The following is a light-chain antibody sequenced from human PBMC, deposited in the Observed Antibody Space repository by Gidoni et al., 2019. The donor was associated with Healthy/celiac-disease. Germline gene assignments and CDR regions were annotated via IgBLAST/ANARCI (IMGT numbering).Light chain of an antibody. CDR2: VS. Sequence: VSNRPSGVSNRFSGSKSGNTASLTISGLQAEDEADYYCSSYTSSSILELGGGTKLTVL. CDR3: SSYTSSSILE. J-gene: IGLJ2*01. V-gene: IGLV2-14*01.